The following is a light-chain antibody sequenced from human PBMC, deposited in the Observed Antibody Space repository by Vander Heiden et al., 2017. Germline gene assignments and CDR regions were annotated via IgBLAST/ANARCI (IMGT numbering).Light chain of an antibody. V-gene: IGLV1-44*01. J-gene: IGLJ1*01. CDR1: SSNIGSNT. CDR2: SNN. CDR3: AAWDDSLNGYV. Sequence: QSVLTQPPSASVTPGQRVTISCSGSSSNIGSNTVNWYQQLPGTAPKLLIYSNNQRPSGVPDRFSGSKSRTSASLAISGLQSEDEADYYCAAWDDSLNGYVFGTGTKVTVL.